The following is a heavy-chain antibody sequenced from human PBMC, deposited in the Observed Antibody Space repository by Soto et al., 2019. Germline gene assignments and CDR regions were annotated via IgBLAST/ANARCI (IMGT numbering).Heavy chain of an antibody. CDR2: IKQDGSEK. V-gene: IGHV3-7*01. J-gene: IGHJ4*02. Sequence: PGGSLRLSCAASGFTFSSYWMSWVRQAPGKGLEWVANIKQDGSEKYYVDSVKGRFTITRDNAKNSLYLQMNSLRAEDTAVYYCAKKWAPPLYDILTGYYDYWGQGTLVTVSS. CDR3: AKKWAPPLYDILTGYYDY. D-gene: IGHD3-9*01. CDR1: GFTFSSYW.